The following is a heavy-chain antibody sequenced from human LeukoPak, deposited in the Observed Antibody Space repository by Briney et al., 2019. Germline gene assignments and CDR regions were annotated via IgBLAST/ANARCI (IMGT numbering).Heavy chain of an antibody. CDR3: ARDYYYDSSDLQSYYYYYYMDV. J-gene: IGHJ6*03. Sequence: PGGSLRLSCAASGFTFSSYWMHWVRQAPGKGLVWVSRIKSDGSSTSYADSVKGRFTISRDNAKNTLYLQMNSLRAEDTAVYYCARDYYYDSSDLQSYYYYYYMDVWGKGTTVTISS. CDR2: IKSDGSST. D-gene: IGHD3-22*01. V-gene: IGHV3-74*01. CDR1: GFTFSSYW.